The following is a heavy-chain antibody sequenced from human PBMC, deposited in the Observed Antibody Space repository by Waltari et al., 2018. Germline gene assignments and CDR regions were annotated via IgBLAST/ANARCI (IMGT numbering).Heavy chain of an antibody. CDR2: ISGSGGST. D-gene: IGHD2-2*01. J-gene: IGHJ1*01. CDR3: AKGDCSSTSCYDEYFQH. CDR1: GFTFSSYA. V-gene: IGHV3-23*01. Sequence: EVQLLESGRGFVQPGGSLRLSCAASGFTFSSYAMSWVRQAPGTGLEWVSAISGSGGSTYYADSVKGRFTISRDNSKNTLYLQMNSLRAEDTAVYYCAKGDCSSTSCYDEYFQHWGQGTLVTVSS.